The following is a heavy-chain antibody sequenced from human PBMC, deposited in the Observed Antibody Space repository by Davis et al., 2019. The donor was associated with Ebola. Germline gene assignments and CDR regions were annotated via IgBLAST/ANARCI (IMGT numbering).Heavy chain of an antibody. CDR3: ARDHLRFLEWLFRASNWFDP. CDR1: GGSISSGSYY. J-gene: IGHJ5*02. Sequence: PSETLSLTCTVSGGSISSGSYYWSWIRQPPGKGLEWIGEINHSGSTNYNPSLKSRVTISVDTSKNQFSLKLSSVTAADTAVYYCARDHLRFLEWLFRASNWFDPWGQGTLVTVSS. D-gene: IGHD3-3*01. CDR2: INHSGST. V-gene: IGHV4-39*07.